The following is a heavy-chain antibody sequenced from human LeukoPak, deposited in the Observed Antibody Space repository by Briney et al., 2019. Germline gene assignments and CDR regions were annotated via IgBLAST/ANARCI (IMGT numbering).Heavy chain of an antibody. CDR3: ARSGRGVDSFYFYMDV. CDR2: IKHDGSEKQDGSEK. D-gene: IGHD3-10*01. J-gene: IGHJ6*03. V-gene: IGHV3-7*01. Sequence: GGSLRLSCAASGFTFSTHWMSWVRQAPGKGLEWVANIKHDGSEKQDGSEKNYVDSVKGRFTISRDNAKNSLYLQMNSLRAEDTAVYYCARSGRGVDSFYFYMDVWGKGTTVTVSS. CDR1: GFTFSTHW.